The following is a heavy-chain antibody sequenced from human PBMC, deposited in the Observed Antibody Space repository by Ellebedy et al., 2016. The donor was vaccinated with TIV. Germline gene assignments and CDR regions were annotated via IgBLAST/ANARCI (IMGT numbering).Heavy chain of an antibody. D-gene: IGHD3-16*01. V-gene: IGHV3-53*01. CDR1: GFTVRSNS. CDR2: IETGGNT. CDR3: ARDYASG. Sequence: PGGSLRLSCAASGFTVRSNSMSWVRQAPGKGLECVSVIETGGNTYYADSVKGRFTITRDNSKDTLYLQMNSLRAEDTAVYYCARDYASGWGQGTLVTVSS. J-gene: IGHJ4*02.